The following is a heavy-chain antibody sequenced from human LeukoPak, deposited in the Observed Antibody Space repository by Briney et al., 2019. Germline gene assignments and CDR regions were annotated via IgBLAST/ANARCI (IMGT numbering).Heavy chain of an antibody. CDR1: GGSISSYY. V-gene: IGHV4-59*01. Sequence: SETLSLTCTVSGGSISSYYWSWIRQPPGKGLEWIGYIYYSGSTNYNPSLKSRVTISVDTSKNQFSLKLSSVTAADTAVYYCARDGSSWYFGRAFDIWGQGTMVTVSS. D-gene: IGHD6-13*01. J-gene: IGHJ3*02. CDR2: IYYSGST. CDR3: ARDGSSWYFGRAFDI.